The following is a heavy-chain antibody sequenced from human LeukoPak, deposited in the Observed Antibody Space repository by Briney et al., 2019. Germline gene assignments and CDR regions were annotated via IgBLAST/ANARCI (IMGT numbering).Heavy chain of an antibody. CDR2: IYDSGTT. CDR3: ARHYGP. J-gene: IGHJ5*02. CDR1: GASVRSSYYY. Sequence: SQTLSLTCTVSGASVRSSYYYWSWIRQPPGKGLEWIGYIYDSGTTYYNPSLKSRVTISVDTSKNQSSLKLNSVTAADTAVYYCARHYGPWGQGTLVTVSS. V-gene: IGHV4-30-4*01. D-gene: IGHD3-16*01.